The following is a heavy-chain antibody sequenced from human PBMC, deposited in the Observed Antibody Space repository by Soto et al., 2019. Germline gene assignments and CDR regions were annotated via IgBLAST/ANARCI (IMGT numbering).Heavy chain of an antibody. V-gene: IGHV1-69*13. CDR1: GGTFSSYA. CDR3: ARDLVDGSTGPDGMDV. J-gene: IGHJ6*02. Sequence: SVKVSCKASGGTFSSYAISWERQAPGQGLEWMGGIIPIFGTANYAQKLQGRVTITEDESTSTAYMELSSLRSEYTVVYYCARDLVDGSTGPDGMDVWCQGTTVTVS. CDR2: IIPIFGTA. D-gene: IGHD3-10*01.